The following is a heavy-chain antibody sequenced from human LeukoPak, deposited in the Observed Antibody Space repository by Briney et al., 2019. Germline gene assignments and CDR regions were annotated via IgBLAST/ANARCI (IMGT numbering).Heavy chain of an antibody. CDR3: AKAPELTGVVYSDP. J-gene: IGHJ5*02. CDR1: GFTFSSYA. Sequence: GGSLRLSCAASGFTFSSYAMSWVRQAPGKGLEWVSAISGSGGSTYYADSVKGRFTISRDNSKNTLYLQMNSLRAEDTAVYYCAKAPELTGVVYSDPWGQGTLVTVSS. V-gene: IGHV3-23*01. D-gene: IGHD7-27*01. CDR2: ISGSGGST.